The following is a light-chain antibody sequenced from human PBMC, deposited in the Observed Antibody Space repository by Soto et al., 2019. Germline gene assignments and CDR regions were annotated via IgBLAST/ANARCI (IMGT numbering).Light chain of an antibody. J-gene: IGKJ5*01. CDR1: QSISSW. Sequence: EIQISQSPSALSASVGDRVTITCRASQSISSWFAWYQQKPGKAPKLLIYDASSLESGVPSRFSGSGSGTEFTLTISSLQPDDFATYYCQQYENLPTFGQGTRLEIK. V-gene: IGKV1-5*01. CDR3: QQYENLPT. CDR2: DAS.